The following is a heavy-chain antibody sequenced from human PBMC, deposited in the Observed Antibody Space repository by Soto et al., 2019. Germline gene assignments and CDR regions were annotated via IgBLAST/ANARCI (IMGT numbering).Heavy chain of an antibody. J-gene: IGHJ4*02. Sequence: QLQLQESGPGLVKPSETLSLTCTVSGGSISNSSYYWGWIRQPPGKGLEWIGSIYYSGSTYYNPSLKSRVTISVDTSKNQFSLKLSSVTAADTAVYYCARHQHDSREVEDWGQGTLVTVSS. CDR2: IYYSGST. CDR1: GGSISNSSYY. CDR3: ARHQHDSREVED. V-gene: IGHV4-39*01. D-gene: IGHD3-22*01.